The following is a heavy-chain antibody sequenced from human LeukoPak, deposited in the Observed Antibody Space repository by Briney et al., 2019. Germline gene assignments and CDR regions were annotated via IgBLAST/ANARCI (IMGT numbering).Heavy chain of an antibody. Sequence: GGSLRPSCAASGFTFSSYSMNWVRQAPGEGLEWVSSISSSSSYIYYADSVKGRFTISRDNAKNSLYLQMNSLRAEDTAVYYCARVSGAGTVFYWGQGTLVTVSS. CDR2: ISSSSSYI. J-gene: IGHJ4*02. CDR3: ARVSGAGTVFY. CDR1: GFTFSSYS. D-gene: IGHD6-19*01. V-gene: IGHV3-21*01.